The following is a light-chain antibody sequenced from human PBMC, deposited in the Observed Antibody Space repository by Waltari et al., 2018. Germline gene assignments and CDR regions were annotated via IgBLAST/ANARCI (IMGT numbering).Light chain of an antibody. Sequence: QSALTQPASVSGSPGQSITISCTGTSSDVGGYNYVSWYQQHPGKAPKLMIYDVRKRPSGVSNRFPGSKSGNTASLTISGLQAEDEADYHCGSYTSGNTVIFGGGTKLTVL. CDR2: DVR. CDR1: SSDVGGYNY. CDR3: GSYTSGNTVI. V-gene: IGLV2-14*03. J-gene: IGLJ2*01.